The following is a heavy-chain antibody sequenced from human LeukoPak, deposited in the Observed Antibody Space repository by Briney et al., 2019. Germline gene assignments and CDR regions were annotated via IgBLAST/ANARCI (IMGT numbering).Heavy chain of an antibody. CDR3: ARGYCSGGSCYWFDP. D-gene: IGHD2-15*01. CDR2: IYYSGST. J-gene: IGHJ5*02. V-gene: IGHV4-31*03. Sequence: SETLSLTCTVSGGSISSGGYYWSWIRQHPGKGLEWTGYIYYSGSTYYNPSLKSRVTISVDTSKNQFSLKLSSVTAADTAVYYCARGYCSGGSCYWFDPWGQGTLVTVSS. CDR1: GGSISSGGYY.